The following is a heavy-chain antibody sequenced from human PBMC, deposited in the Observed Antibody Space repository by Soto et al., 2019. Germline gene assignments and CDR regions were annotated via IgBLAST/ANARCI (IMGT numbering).Heavy chain of an antibody. J-gene: IGHJ5*02. V-gene: IGHV4-34*01. CDR1: GGSFSGYY. CDR2: INHSGTT. CDR3: ARGRSYYGAGSLNWSDP. Sequence: SETLSLTCAVYGGSFSGYYWSWIRQPPGKGLEWIGEINHSGTTNYNPSLKSRVTTSIDTSRNQFSLRLSSVTAADTAVYYCARGRSYYGAGSLNWSDPWGQGTLVTVSS. D-gene: IGHD3-10*01.